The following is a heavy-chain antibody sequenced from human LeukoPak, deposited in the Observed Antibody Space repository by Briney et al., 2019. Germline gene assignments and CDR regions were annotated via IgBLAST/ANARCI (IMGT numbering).Heavy chain of an antibody. CDR3: ASTYYDSSGYYYFDY. CDR2: INHGGST. J-gene: IGHJ4*02. D-gene: IGHD3-22*01. Sequence: PSETLSLTCAVYGGSFSGYYWSWIRQPPGKGLEWIGEINHGGSTNYNPSLKSRVTISVDTSKNQFSLKLSSVTAADTAVYYCASTYYDSSGYYYFDYWGQGTLVTVSS. V-gene: IGHV4-34*01. CDR1: GGSFSGYY.